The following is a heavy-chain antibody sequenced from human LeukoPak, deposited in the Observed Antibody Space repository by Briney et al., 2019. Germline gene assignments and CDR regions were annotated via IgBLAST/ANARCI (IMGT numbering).Heavy chain of an antibody. D-gene: IGHD3-3*01. V-gene: IGHV4-34*01. CDR1: GGSFSGYY. CDR3: GVGFWSGYELDY. J-gene: IGHJ4*02. Sequence: SETLSLTCAVYGGSFSGYYWSWIRQPPGKGLEWIGEINHSGSTNYNPSLKSRVTISVDTSKNQFSLKLSSVTAADTAVYYCGVGFWSGYELDYWGQGTLVTVSS. CDR2: INHSGST.